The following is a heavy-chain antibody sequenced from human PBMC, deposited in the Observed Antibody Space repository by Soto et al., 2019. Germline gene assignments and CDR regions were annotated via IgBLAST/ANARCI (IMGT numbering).Heavy chain of an antibody. J-gene: IGHJ1*01. V-gene: IGHV3-21*01. D-gene: IGHD6-19*01. CDR2: ISSSSGFI. Sequence: GGSLRLSCAASGFIFSSYSMVWARQAPGKGLEWVSSISSSSGFIYYADSVKGRFTISRDNAKNSLYLQMNSLRSEDTAVYYCARDRSADRFVQYFQHWGPGTLVTVSS. CDR3: ARDRSADRFVQYFQH. CDR1: GFIFSSYS.